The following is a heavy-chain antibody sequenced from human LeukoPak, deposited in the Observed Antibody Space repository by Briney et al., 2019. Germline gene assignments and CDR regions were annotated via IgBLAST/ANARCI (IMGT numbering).Heavy chain of an antibody. Sequence: PGGSLRLSCAASGFTFSSYAMSWVRQAPGKGLEWVSAISGSGGSTYYADSVKGRFTISRDNSRNTLYLQMNSLRAEDTAVYYCAKDRFEVVAATPFFWGQGTLVTVSS. CDR3: AKDRFEVVAATPFF. CDR2: ISGSGGST. CDR1: GFTFSSYA. J-gene: IGHJ4*02. D-gene: IGHD2-15*01. V-gene: IGHV3-23*01.